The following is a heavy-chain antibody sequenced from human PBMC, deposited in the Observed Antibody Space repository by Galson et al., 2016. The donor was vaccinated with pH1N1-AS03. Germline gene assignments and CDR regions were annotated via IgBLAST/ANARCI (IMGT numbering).Heavy chain of an antibody. J-gene: IGHJ3*02. CDR1: GLAFSSSW. V-gene: IGHV3-7*01. CDR2: IRYDGSDY. CDR3: TRAAVGGPFDAFDI. Sequence: SLRLSCAASGLAFSSSWMYWVRQAPGKGLEWVANIRYDGSDYYYGDSVKGRFTISRDNSKNTLYLQMNSLRAEDTAVYYCTRAAVGGPFDAFDIWGQGTMVTVSS. D-gene: IGHD2-15*01.